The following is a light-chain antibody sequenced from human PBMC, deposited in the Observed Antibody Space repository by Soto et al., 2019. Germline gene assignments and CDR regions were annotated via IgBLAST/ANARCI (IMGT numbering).Light chain of an antibody. CDR2: EVT. CDR3: SSYTSSGTVL. V-gene: IGLV2-14*01. CDR1: SSDVGGYNY. Sequence: QSALTQPASVSGSLGQSITISCTGTSSDVGGYNYVSWYQQHPGKDPKVVIFEVTKRPSGVSSRFSGSKSGNTASLTVSGLQAEDEGDYYCSSYTSSGTVLFGGGTQLTVL. J-gene: IGLJ2*01.